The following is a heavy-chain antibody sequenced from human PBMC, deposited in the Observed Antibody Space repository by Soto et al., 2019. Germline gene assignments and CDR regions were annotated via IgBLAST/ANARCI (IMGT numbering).Heavy chain of an antibody. CDR1: GYTFTSYG. CDR3: AGDWAQSSGSYYGWFDP. D-gene: IGHD1-26*01. V-gene: IGHV1-18*01. CDR2: ISAYNGNT. J-gene: IGHJ5*02. Sequence: GASVKVSCKASGYTFTSYGISWVRQAPGQGLEWMGWISAYNGNTNYAQKLQGRVTMTTDTSTSTAYMELRSLRSDDTAVYYCAGDWAQSSGSYYGWFDPWGQGTLVTVSS.